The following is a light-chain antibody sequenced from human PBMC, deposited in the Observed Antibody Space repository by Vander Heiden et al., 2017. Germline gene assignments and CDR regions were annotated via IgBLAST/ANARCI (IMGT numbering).Light chain of an antibody. CDR2: DVS. CDR1: SSDVGGYNY. Sequence: QSALTQPASVSGSPGQSITISCTGTSSDVGGYNYVSWYQQHPGKAPKLMSYDVSNRPSGVSNRFSGSNSGNTASLTISGLQAEDEAEYYCSSYKSSSTPNWVFGTGTKVTVL. J-gene: IGLJ1*01. CDR3: SSYKSSSTPNWV. V-gene: IGLV2-14*01.